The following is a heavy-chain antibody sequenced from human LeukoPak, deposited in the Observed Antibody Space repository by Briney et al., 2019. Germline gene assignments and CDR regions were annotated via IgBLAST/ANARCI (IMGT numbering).Heavy chain of an antibody. Sequence: GGSLRLSCAASGFTFSSYAMSWVRQAPGKGLEWVSAISGSGGSTYYADSVKGRFTISRDNSKNTLYLQMNSLRAEDTAVYYCAKDNTQYYYDSSGYYAVDWFDPWGQGTLVTVSS. D-gene: IGHD3-22*01. V-gene: IGHV3-23*01. CDR2: ISGSGGST. J-gene: IGHJ5*02. CDR1: GFTFSSYA. CDR3: AKDNTQYYYDSSGYYAVDWFDP.